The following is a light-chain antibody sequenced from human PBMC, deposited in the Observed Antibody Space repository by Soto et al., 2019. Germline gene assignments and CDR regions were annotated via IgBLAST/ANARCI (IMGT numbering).Light chain of an antibody. J-gene: IGKJ2*01. CDR2: KTS. CDR1: ENINSW. Sequence: DLQMTQSPSTLSASVGDRVTITCRASENINSWLAWYQQKPGKAPKLLIYKTSSLESGVPSRFSGSGSGTDFTLTIISLQPDDFATYYCQQYNNGYTFRQGTKLEIK. CDR3: QQYNNGYT. V-gene: IGKV1-5*03.